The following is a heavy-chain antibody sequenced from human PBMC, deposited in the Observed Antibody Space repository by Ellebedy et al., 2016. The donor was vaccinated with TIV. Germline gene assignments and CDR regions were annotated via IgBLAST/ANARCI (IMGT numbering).Heavy chain of an antibody. V-gene: IGHV4-61*01. CDR2: IYYSGST. D-gene: IGHD3-10*01. Sequence: AETLSLTXTVSGGSVSSGSYYWSWIRQPPGKGLEWIGYIYYSGSTNYNPSLKSRVTISVDTSKNQFSLKLSSVTAADTAVYYCARSRRFGDEDYWGQGTLVTVSS. CDR3: ARSRRFGDEDY. CDR1: GGSVSSGSYY. J-gene: IGHJ4*02.